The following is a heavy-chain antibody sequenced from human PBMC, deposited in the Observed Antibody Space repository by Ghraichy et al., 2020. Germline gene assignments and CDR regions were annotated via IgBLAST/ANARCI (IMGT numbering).Heavy chain of an antibody. CDR1: GFTFGDYA. CDR2: IRSKAYGGTT. J-gene: IGHJ4*02. V-gene: IGHV3-49*03. Sequence: GGSLRLSCTASGFTFGDYAMSWFRQAPGKGLEWVGFIRSKAYGGTTEYAASVKGRFTISRDDSKSIAYLQMNSLKTKDTAVYYCTRERYNWNDFFDYWGQGTLVTVSS. CDR3: TRERYNWNDFFDY. D-gene: IGHD1-20*01.